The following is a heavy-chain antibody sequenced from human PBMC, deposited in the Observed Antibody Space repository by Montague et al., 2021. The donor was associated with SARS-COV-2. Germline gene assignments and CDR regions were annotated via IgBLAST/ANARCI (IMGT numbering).Heavy chain of an antibody. D-gene: IGHD3-3*01. V-gene: IGHV4-34*01. J-gene: IGHJ5*02. CDR2: INHSGNT. CDR1: GGSLSGYY. Sequence: SETLSLTCAVYGGSLSGYYWAWTRQTPGKGLEWIGEINHSGNTNXNPSLKSRLTISVDTSKKRFSLKLSSVTTADTAVYYCARGADYDFWSGYLRYKWFDPWGLGTPVTVSS. CDR3: ARGADYDFWSGYLRYKWFDP.